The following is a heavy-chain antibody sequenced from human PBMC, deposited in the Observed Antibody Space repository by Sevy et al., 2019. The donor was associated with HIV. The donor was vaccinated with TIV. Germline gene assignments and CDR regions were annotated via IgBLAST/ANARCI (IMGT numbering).Heavy chain of an antibody. J-gene: IGHJ4*02. D-gene: IGHD1-26*01. CDR3: AGENAWGRGYS. CDR1: GCSITSLY. Sequence: SETLSLTCTVSGCSITSLYWNWIRQPPGKGLEWIANIYYNGHNNYNTSLKTRVTLSLDTSKNQFSLRLSSVTAADTAMYYCAGENAWGRGYSWGQGTLVTVSS. V-gene: IGHV4-59*08. CDR2: IYYNGHN.